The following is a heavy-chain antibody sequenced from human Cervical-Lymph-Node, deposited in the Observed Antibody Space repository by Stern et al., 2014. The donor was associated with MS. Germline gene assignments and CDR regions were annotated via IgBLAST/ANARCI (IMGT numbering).Heavy chain of an antibody. CDR1: GGSISSGGYS. CDR3: ARSSTVTPNAFDI. J-gene: IGHJ3*02. V-gene: IGHV4-30-2*01. D-gene: IGHD4-17*01. Sequence: QLQLQESGSGLVKPSQTLSLTCAVSGGSISSGGYSWSWIRQPPGKGLEWVGYIYHSGSTYYNPSLKSRVTISVDRSKNQIYLQLNSVTAADTAVYYCARSSTVTPNAFDIWGQGTMVTVSS. CDR2: IYHSGST.